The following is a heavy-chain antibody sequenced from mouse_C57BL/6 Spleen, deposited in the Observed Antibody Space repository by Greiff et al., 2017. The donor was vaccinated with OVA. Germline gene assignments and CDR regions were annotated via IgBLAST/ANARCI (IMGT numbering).Heavy chain of an antibody. CDR2: IHPNSGST. CDR1: GYTFTSYW. CDR3: ARTSSSTMVTTRAMDY. D-gene: IGHD2-2*01. V-gene: IGHV1-64*01. Sequence: QVQLQQPGAELVKPGASVKLSCKASGYTFTSYWMHWVKQRPGQGLEWIGMIHPNSGSTNYNEKFKSKATLTVDKSSSTAYMQLSSLTSEDSAVYYGARTSSSTMVTTRAMDYWGQGTSVTVSS. J-gene: IGHJ4*01.